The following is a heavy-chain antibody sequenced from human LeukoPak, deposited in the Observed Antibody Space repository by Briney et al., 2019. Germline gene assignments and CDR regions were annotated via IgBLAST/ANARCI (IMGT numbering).Heavy chain of an antibody. Sequence: SETLSLTCTVSGGTISSYYWSWIRQPPGKGLEWIGYIYYSGSTNYNPALKSRVTISVDTSKNQFSLKLSSVTAADTAVYYCAGEPYDYGDYAYFDYWGQGTLVTVSS. CDR1: GGTISSYY. CDR2: IYYSGST. CDR3: AGEPYDYGDYAYFDY. V-gene: IGHV4-59*01. J-gene: IGHJ4*02. D-gene: IGHD4-17*01.